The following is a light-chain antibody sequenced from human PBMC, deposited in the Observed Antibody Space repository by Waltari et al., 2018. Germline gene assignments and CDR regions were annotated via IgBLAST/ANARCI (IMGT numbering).Light chain of an antibody. CDR3: YQYITYPIT. V-gene: IGKV1-16*01. CDR2: AAS. J-gene: IGKJ5*01. Sequence: DIEMTQSPSSLSAAVGDRVTISCRASQDVNIYLAWFQQKPGQARKSLISAASSLRSGVPSRFSGSGSRTDFTLTISSLQPEDFATYYCYQYITYPITFGQGTRLEI. CDR1: QDVNIY.